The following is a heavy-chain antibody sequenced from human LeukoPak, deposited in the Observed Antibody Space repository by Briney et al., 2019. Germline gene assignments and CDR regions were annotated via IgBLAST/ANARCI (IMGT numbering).Heavy chain of an antibody. V-gene: IGHV1-2*02. D-gene: IGHD2-2*01. CDR2: INPKSGGT. CDR1: GDTFTDYC. CDR3: ARDFLGYCTTTNCYDVVFDH. Sequence: ASVKVSCKTSGDTFTDYCMHWVRQAPGQGLERMGWINPKSGGTNYVQNFQGRVTMTRDTSISIAYMELSSLRSDDTAVYYCARDFLGYCTTTNCYDVVFDHWGQGTLVTVSS. J-gene: IGHJ4*02.